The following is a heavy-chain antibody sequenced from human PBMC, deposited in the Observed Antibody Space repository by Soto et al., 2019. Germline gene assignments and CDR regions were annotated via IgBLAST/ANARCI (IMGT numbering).Heavy chain of an antibody. Sequence: ASETLSLTCTVSGVSISSGDYYWSWIRQPPGKGLEWIGYIYYSGSTYYNPSLKSRVTISVDTSKNQFSLKLSSVTAADTAVYYCAREYSSSSRYYYYGMDVWGQGTTVTVSS. CDR3: AREYSSSSRYYYYGMDV. V-gene: IGHV4-30-4*01. D-gene: IGHD6-6*01. CDR2: IYYSGST. J-gene: IGHJ6*02. CDR1: GVSISSGDYY.